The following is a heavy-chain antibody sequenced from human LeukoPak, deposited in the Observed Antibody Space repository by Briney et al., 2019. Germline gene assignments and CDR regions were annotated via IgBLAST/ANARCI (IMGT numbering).Heavy chain of an antibody. CDR1: GFNYRNDW. J-gene: IGHJ4*02. CDR2: IKSKTDGGTI. V-gene: IGHV3-15*01. CDR3: TDLGVCKAGY. Sequence: PGGSLRLSCAASGFNYRNDWMSWVRQAPGKGLEWVGRIKSKTDGGTIDDAAPVKGRFSISRDDAKRTLYMQMYSLKAEDTAVYYCTDLGVCKAGYWGQGILVIVSS. D-gene: IGHD2-8*01.